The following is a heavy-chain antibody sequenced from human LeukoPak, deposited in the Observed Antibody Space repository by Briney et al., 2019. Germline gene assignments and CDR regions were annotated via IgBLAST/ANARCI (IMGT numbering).Heavy chain of an antibody. J-gene: IGHJ4*02. CDR1: GFTFSSYA. D-gene: IGHD3-22*01. CDR3: ARSGNNYYASSGYHYVPDY. V-gene: IGHV3-23*01. CDR2: VNGRGGGT. Sequence: PGGSLRLSCSASGFTFSSYAMSWFHQAPGKGLEWVSGVNGRGGGTYYADSVKGRFTISRDNSKNTLYLQMNSLRAEATAVYYCARSGNNYYASSGYHYVPDYWGQGTLVTVSS.